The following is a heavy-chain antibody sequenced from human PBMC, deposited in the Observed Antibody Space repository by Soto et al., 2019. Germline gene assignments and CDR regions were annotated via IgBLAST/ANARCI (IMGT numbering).Heavy chain of an antibody. D-gene: IGHD2-15*01. CDR3: ARGVVAATPARTFDY. Sequence: PSETLSLTCAVYGGSFSGYYWSWTRQPPGKGLEWIGEINHSGSTNYNPSLKSRVTISVDTSKNQFSLKLSSATAADTAVYYCARGVVAATPARTFDYRGQGTLVTVSS. V-gene: IGHV4-34*01. J-gene: IGHJ4*02. CDR2: INHSGST. CDR1: GGSFSGYY.